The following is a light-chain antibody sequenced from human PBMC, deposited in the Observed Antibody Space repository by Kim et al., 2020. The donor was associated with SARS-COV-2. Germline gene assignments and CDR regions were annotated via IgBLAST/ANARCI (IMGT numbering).Light chain of an antibody. CDR1: ALPKKY. CDR3: YSTDSSGNHRV. J-gene: IGLJ2*01. CDR2: EGS. Sequence: SYELTQPPSVSVSPGQTARITCSGDALPKKYAYWYQQKSGQAPVLVIYEGSKRPSGIPERFSGSSSGTMATLTISGAQVEDEADYDCYSTDSSGNHRVFGGGTQLTVL. V-gene: IGLV3-10*01.